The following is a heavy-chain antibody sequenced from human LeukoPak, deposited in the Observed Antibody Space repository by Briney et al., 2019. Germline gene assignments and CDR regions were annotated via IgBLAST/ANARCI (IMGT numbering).Heavy chain of an antibody. CDR1: GYSFTSYW. J-gene: IGHJ4*02. CDR2: IYPGDSDT. CDR3: ARVRWELLTSFYY. Sequence: GESLKISCKGSGYSFTSYWIGWVRQMPGKGLEWMGIIYPGDSDTSYSPSFQGQVTISADKSISTACLQWSSLKASDTAMYYCARVRWELLTSFYYWGQGTLVTVSS. D-gene: IGHD1-26*01. V-gene: IGHV5-51*01.